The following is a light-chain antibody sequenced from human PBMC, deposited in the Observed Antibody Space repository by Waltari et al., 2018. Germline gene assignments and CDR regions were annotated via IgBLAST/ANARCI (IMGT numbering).Light chain of an antibody. V-gene: IGKV4-1*01. J-gene: IGKJ4*01. CDR2: WAA. CDR3: QQYYNAPLT. CDR1: QSILYRSNNRNA. Sequence: DIVMTQSPDSLAVSLGERATIHGKSSQSILYRSNNRNALEWYQSKQGQPPKLLFFWAATRESGAPDRFSVSGSGTDFTLTISSLQAEDVAVYYCQQYYNAPLTFGGGTKVEIK.